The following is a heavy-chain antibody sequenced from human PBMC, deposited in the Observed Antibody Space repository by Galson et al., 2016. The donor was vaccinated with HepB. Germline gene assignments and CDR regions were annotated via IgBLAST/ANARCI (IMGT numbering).Heavy chain of an antibody. CDR1: GGSISTYY. V-gene: IGHV4-59*01. D-gene: IGHD2/OR15-2a*01. Sequence: SETLSLTCTVSGGSISTYYWSWIRQPPGKGLEWIGYIYYSGSTNYNPSLKSRVTISIDRSKNQFFLELTSVTAADTAVYYCARDEGFYNGMDVWGQGTTVTVSS. CDR2: IYYSGST. J-gene: IGHJ6*02. CDR3: ARDEGFYNGMDV.